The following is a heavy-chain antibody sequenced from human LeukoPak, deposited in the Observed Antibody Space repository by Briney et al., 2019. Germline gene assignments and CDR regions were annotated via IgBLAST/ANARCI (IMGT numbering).Heavy chain of an antibody. Sequence: PGGSLRLSCAASGFTFSSYSMNWVRQAPGKGLEWVSSISSSSCYIYYADSVKGRFTISRDNAKNSLYLQMNSLRAEDTAVYYCARETKGYCSGGSCRHFDYWGQGTLVTVSS. CDR1: GFTFSSYS. CDR3: ARETKGYCSGGSCRHFDY. D-gene: IGHD2-15*01. CDR2: ISSSSCYI. V-gene: IGHV3-21*01. J-gene: IGHJ4*02.